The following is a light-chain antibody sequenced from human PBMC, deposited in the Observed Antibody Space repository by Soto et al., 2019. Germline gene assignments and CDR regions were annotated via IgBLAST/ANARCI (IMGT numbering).Light chain of an antibody. CDR2: GAS. Sequence: EIVLTQSPGPLSLSPGERATLSCRASQSVSSSYLAWYQQKPGQAPRLLIYGASSRATGIPDRFSGSGSGTDFTLTISSLEPEDFAVYYCQQYGSSPYTFGQGTKLEIK. CDR1: QSVSSSY. V-gene: IGKV3-20*01. J-gene: IGKJ2*01. CDR3: QQYGSSPYT.